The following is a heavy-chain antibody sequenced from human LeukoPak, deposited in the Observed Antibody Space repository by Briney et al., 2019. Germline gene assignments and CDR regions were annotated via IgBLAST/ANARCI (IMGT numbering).Heavy chain of an antibody. J-gene: IGHJ4*02. Sequence: ASVKVSCKASGYTFTSYGISWVRQAPGQGFEWMGWISAYNSDTKYGQKFEGRVVMTRDTSTSTIYMELTNLRSDDTAVYYCARDLTVVPAAMARDWGQGTLVIVSS. CDR2: ISAYNSDT. D-gene: IGHD2-2*01. CDR3: ARDLTVVPAAMARD. CDR1: GYTFTSYG. V-gene: IGHV1-18*01.